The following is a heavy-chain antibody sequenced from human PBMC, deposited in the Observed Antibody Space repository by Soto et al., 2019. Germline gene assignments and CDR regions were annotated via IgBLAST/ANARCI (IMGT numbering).Heavy chain of an antibody. CDR2: IFSNDEK. V-gene: IGHV2-26*01. Sequence: QVTLKESGPVLVKPTETLTLTCTVSGFSLSNARMGVSWIRQPPGKALEWLAHIFSNDEKSYSTSLKSRLTISKDTSKSXVXLTXXNMXXXXXXXXYXXXXXXXXXXXXGHDXWGQGTLVTVSS. J-gene: IGHJ4*02. CDR1: GFSLSNARMG. D-gene: IGHD2-8*02. CDR3: XXXXXXXXXXXGHDX.